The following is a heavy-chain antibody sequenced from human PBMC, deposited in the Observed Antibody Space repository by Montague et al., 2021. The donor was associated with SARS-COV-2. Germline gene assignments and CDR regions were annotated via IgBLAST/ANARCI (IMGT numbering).Heavy chain of an antibody. CDR2: ISSSGSTI. V-gene: IGHV3-48*03. CDR3: AAGLIAAAGY. Sequence: SRRFSCVASGFNFSSYEMNWVRQAPGKGLEWVSYISSSGSTIYYADSVKGRFTISRDNAKNSLYLQMNSLRAEDTAVYYCAAGLIAAAGYWGQGTLVTVSS. D-gene: IGHD6-13*01. J-gene: IGHJ4*02. CDR1: GFNFSSYE.